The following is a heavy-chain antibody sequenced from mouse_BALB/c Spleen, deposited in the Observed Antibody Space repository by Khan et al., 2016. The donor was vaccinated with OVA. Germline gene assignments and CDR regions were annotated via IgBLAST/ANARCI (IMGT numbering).Heavy chain of an antibody. CDR1: GYSITSGYG. Sequence: EVQLQESGPGLVKPSQSLSLTCTVTGYSITSGYGWNWIRQFPGNKLEWMGYISYSGSTKYNPSLKSRISINRDTSKKQFFLQLNSVTTEDTATYYCARTARIKYWGQGTTLTVSS. D-gene: IGHD1-2*01. V-gene: IGHV3-2*02. CDR2: ISYSGST. CDR3: ARTARIKY. J-gene: IGHJ2*01.